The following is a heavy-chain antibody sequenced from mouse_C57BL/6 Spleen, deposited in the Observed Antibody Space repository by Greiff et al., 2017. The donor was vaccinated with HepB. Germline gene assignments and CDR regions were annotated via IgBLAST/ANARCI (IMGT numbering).Heavy chain of an antibody. J-gene: IGHJ3*01. CDR3: ARENYYGSSYGFAY. V-gene: IGHV1-9*01. Sequence: KPGASVKLSCKATGYTFTGYWIEWVKQRPGHGLEWIGEILPGSGSTNYNEKFKGKATFTADTSSNTAYMQLSSLTTEDSAIYYCARENYYGSSYGFAYWGQGTLVTVSA. D-gene: IGHD1-1*01. CDR1: GYTFTGYW. CDR2: ILPGSGST.